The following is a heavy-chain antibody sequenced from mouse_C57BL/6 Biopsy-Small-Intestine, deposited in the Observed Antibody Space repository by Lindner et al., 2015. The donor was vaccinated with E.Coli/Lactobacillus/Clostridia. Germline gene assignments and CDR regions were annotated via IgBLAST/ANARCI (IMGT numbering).Heavy chain of an antibody. J-gene: IGHJ4*01. V-gene: IGHV1-47*01. Sequence: QLQESGAELVKPGASVKMSCKASGYTFTTYPIEWLKQNHGKSLEWIGNFHPFNDDTKYNEKFKGKATLTVEKSPNTVYLELSRLTSDDSAVYYCARSRNWDAAMDYWGQGTSVTVSS. CDR2: FHPFNDDT. CDR3: ARSRNWDAAMDY. D-gene: IGHD4-1*01. CDR1: GYTFTTYP.